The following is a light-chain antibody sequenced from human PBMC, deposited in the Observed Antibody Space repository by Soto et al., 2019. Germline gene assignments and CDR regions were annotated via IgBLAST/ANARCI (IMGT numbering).Light chain of an antibody. J-gene: IGKJ1*01. CDR3: QQYDVYSPWM. Sequence: DLQMAQSPSSLCESVGDRFTVTGRASQSVSRWLAWYKQKPGEAPKLLXYKASNLESGVSSRFSGSGSATEFTLTISSLQPDDSATYYCQQYDVYSPWMFGHGTKVDIK. CDR1: QSVSRW. CDR2: KAS. V-gene: IGKV1-5*03.